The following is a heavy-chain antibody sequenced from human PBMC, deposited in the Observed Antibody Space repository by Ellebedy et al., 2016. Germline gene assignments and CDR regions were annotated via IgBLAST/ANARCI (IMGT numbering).Heavy chain of an antibody. CDR2: FDPEDGET. J-gene: IGHJ4*02. CDR1: GYTLAELS. Sequence: ASVKVSXXVSGYTLAELSIHWVRQTPGKGLEWMGSFDPEDGETIYAQKFQGRVTMTEDTSTDTVYMELSSLRSEDTAVYYCARNRDSGLDYWGQGTLVTVSS. D-gene: IGHD5-12*01. CDR3: ARNRDSGLDY. V-gene: IGHV1-24*01.